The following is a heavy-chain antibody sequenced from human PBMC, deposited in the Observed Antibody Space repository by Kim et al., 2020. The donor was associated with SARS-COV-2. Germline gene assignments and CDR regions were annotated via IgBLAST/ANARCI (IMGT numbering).Heavy chain of an antibody. CDR3: ATRPQRKVGAFDI. Sequence: GGSLRLSCAASGFTFSSYWMSWVRQAPGKGLEWVANIKQDGSEKFYVDSVKGRFTISRDNAKNSLYLQMNSLRAEDTAVYYCATRPQRKVGAFDIWGQGTMVTVSS. D-gene: IGHD1-26*01. V-gene: IGHV3-7*01. CDR2: IKQDGSEK. J-gene: IGHJ3*02. CDR1: GFTFSSYW.